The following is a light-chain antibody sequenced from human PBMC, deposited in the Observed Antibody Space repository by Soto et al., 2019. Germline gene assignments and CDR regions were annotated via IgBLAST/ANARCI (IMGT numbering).Light chain of an antibody. CDR1: SSDIGGYNY. CDR2: EVT. V-gene: IGLV2-8*01. CDR3: LLSYSGARRV. J-gene: IGLJ3*02. Sequence: QSALTQPPSASGSPGQSVTISCTGTSSDIGGYNYVSWYRLHPGQPPKLILYEVTKRPSGVPDRFSGSKSGNTASLTVSGLQAEDEADYYCLLSYSGARRVFGGGTKVTVL.